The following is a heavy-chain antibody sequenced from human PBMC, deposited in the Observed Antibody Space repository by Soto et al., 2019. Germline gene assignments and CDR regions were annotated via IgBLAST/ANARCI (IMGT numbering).Heavy chain of an antibody. CDR2: FRAGGDDGTT. D-gene: IGHD2-21*02. V-gene: IGHV3-23*01. J-gene: IGHJ3*02. Sequence: GGSLRLSCVASGFTFSSYSMSWVRQAPGKGLEWVSGFRAGGDDGTTYYADSVKGRFTIPRDNSKNTLYLQMNSLRAEDTAVYYFARGFSRRVVTSNYAFDIWGQGTMVTVSS. CDR3: ARGFSRRVVTSNYAFDI. CDR1: GFTFSSYS.